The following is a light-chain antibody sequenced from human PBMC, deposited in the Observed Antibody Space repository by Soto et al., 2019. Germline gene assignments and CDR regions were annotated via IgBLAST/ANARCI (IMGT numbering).Light chain of an antibody. CDR2: GAS. CDR3: QQYGNSPPMYT. V-gene: IGKV3-20*01. CDR1: QSVSSSY. J-gene: IGKJ2*01. Sequence: EIVLTQSPGTLSLSPGERATLSCRASQSVSSSYLAWYQQKPGQAPRLLIYGASSRATGIPDRFSGSGSGIDFSLAISRLEPEDFAVYHCQQYGNSPPMYTFGQGTKLEIK.